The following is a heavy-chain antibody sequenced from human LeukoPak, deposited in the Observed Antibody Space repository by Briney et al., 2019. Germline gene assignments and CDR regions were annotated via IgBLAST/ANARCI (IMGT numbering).Heavy chain of an antibody. CDR3: ARRDSTYYDFWSGPLSGGFQH. CDR2: IYPGDSDT. J-gene: IGHJ1*01. CDR1: GSRFTSYW. D-gene: IGHD3-3*01. V-gene: IGHV5-51*01. Sequence: GGSLQISCQGSGSRFTSYWIGGVRPVPGKGLEWMGIIYPGDSDTRYSPSFQGQLTISADKSISTAYLQWSSLKASDTAMYYCARRDSTYYDFWSGPLSGGFQHWGQGTLVTVSS.